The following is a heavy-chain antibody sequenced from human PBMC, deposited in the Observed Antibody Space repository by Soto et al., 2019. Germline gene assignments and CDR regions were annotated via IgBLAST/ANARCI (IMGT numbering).Heavy chain of an antibody. CDR2: IWYDGSNE. V-gene: IGHV3-33*01. CDR3: ARDRRGSGWYDYFDY. D-gene: IGHD6-19*01. CDR1: GFTFSSYG. Sequence: QVQLVESGGGVVQPGRSLRLSCAASGFTFSSYGMHWVRQAPGKGLECVAVIWYDGSNENYADSVKGRFTISRDNSKNTLYLQMTSLRAEDTALYFCARDRRGSGWYDYFDYWGQGTRVSVSS. J-gene: IGHJ4*02.